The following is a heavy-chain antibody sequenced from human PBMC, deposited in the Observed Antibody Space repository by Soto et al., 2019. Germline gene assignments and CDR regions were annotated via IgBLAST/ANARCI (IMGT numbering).Heavy chain of an antibody. Sequence: QVRLVQSGAEVKKPGSSVKVSCKASGGTFSNYAITWLRLAPGQGLEWLGGIIPVFGTVNYAQKFQGRVTIAADESTSTAYTELNRLRSEDTAVYYCARDNPYTNSFGNWFDPWGQGTLVIVS. CDR1: GGTFSNYA. CDR3: ARDNPYTNSFGNWFDP. D-gene: IGHD6-13*01. V-gene: IGHV1-69*01. J-gene: IGHJ5*02. CDR2: IIPVFGTV.